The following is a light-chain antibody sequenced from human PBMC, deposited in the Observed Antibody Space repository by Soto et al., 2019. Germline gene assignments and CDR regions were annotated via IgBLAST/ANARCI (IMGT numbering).Light chain of an antibody. CDR1: QTVSSSS. Sequence: EIEMTQSPGTLSLSPGERATLSCRASQTVSSSSLAWYQQKPGQAPRLLIFGASTRAAGFPDRFSGSGSGTDFTLTISRLEPEDFAVYYCQQYGSSPRTFGQGTKVDIK. CDR3: QQYGSSPRT. J-gene: IGKJ1*01. V-gene: IGKV3-20*01. CDR2: GAS.